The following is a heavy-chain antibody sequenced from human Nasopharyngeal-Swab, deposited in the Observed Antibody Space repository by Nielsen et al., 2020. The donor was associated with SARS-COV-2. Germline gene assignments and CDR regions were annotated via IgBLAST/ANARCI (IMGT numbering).Heavy chain of an antibody. V-gene: IGHV1-3*01. CDR1: GYTLSTYA. J-gene: IGHJ4*02. D-gene: IGHD6-19*01. CDR3: ARVPAVTSSRIDY. Sequence: ASAKVSCNASGYTLSTYAMYWVRQAPGQRPESMGWINAGKGNIIYSQTFQGRVRISRDTSANTVYMEMNRLRSEDTAVYYCARVPAVTSSRIDYWGQRTLVTVSS. CDR2: INAGKGNI.